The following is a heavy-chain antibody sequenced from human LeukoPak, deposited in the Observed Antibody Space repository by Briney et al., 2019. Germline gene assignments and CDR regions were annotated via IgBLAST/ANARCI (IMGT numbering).Heavy chain of an antibody. D-gene: IGHD1-26*01. Sequence: ASVKVSCKASGYTFTSYVISWVRQAPGQGREWMGWLSAYNGNTNYAQKLQGRVTTTTDTSKSTAYMELRSLRSDDTAVYSCARLGAPAFDIWGQGTMVTVSS. V-gene: IGHV1-18*01. J-gene: IGHJ3*02. CDR1: GYTFTSYV. CDR2: LSAYNGNT. CDR3: ARLGAPAFDI.